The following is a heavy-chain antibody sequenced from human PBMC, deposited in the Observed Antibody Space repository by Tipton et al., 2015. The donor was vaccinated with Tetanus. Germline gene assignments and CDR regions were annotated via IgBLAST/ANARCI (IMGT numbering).Heavy chain of an antibody. CDR1: GYSFSTHW. CDR2: IYPDDSDT. D-gene: IGHD1-26*01. CDR3: VRTDSGSFTAGPQD. Sequence: VQLVQSGPEVKKPGESLKMSCKASGYSFSTHWISWVRQMPGKGLEWMGIIYPDDSDTRYSPSFQGQVTISADKSIGTAYLHWNSLKASDTAMYYCVRTDSGSFTAGPQDWGQGTLVTVSS. J-gene: IGHJ1*01. V-gene: IGHV5-51*01.